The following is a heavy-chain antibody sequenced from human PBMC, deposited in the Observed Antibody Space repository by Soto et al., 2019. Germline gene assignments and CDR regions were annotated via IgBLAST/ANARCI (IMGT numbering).Heavy chain of an antibody. CDR2: INPNSGGT. V-gene: IGHV1-2*04. Sequence: QVQLVQSGAEVKKPGASVKVSCKASGYTFTGYYMHWVRQAPGQGLEWMGGINPNSGGTNYAQKLQGWVTMTRDTSISTAYMELSRLRSDDTAVYYCCAGVTTRDYYYGMDVWGQGTTVTVSS. CDR1: GYTFTGYY. J-gene: IGHJ6*02. CDR3: CAGVTTRDYYYGMDV. D-gene: IGHD4-17*01.